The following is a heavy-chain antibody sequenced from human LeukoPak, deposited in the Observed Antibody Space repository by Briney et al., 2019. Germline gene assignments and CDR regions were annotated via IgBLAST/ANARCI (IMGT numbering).Heavy chain of an antibody. Sequence: GGSLRLSCAASGFTFSSYWMSWVRQAPGKGLEWVANIKQDGSEKYYVDSVKGRFTISRDNAKNPLYLQMNSLRAEDTAVYYCARDGGYPSSLFDYWGQGTLVTVSS. CDR1: GFTFSSYW. CDR3: ARDGGYPSSLFDY. CDR2: IKQDGSEK. D-gene: IGHD6-13*01. V-gene: IGHV3-7*01. J-gene: IGHJ4*02.